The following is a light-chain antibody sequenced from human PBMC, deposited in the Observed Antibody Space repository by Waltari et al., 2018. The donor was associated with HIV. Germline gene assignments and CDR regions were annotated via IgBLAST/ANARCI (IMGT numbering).Light chain of an antibody. J-gene: IGLJ2*01. Sequence: QSLLTQSPSASGTPGQRVNISCFGTSSNIGSRSVNWYQHFPGTPPKLRIFINTDRPAGVPDRFAGSKAGTSASLAISGLHSQDEADYYCSAWDVTLNGLVFGGGTRLSVL. CDR3: SAWDVTLNGLV. V-gene: IGLV1-44*01. CDR1: SSNIGSRS. CDR2: INT.